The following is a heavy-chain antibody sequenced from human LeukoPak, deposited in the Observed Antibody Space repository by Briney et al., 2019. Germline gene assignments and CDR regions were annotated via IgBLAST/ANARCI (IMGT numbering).Heavy chain of an antibody. D-gene: IGHD3-22*01. V-gene: IGHV3-49*03. CDR2: TRSKAYGGTT. CDR1: GFTFGDYA. CDR3: TRDLNIGYYDSSPMDY. J-gene: IGHJ4*02. Sequence: GRSLRLSCTASGFTFGDYAMSWFRQDPGKGLECVGFTRSKAYGGTTEYAASVKGRFTISRDDSKSIAYLQMNSLKTEDTAVYYCTRDLNIGYYDSSPMDYWGQGTLVTVSS.